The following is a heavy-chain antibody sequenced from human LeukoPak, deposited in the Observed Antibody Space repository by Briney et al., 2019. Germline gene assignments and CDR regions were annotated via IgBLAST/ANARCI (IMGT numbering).Heavy chain of an antibody. V-gene: IGHV3-23*01. CDR2: ISGSGGST. Sequence: GGSLRLSCAASGFTFSSYAMSWVRQAPGKGLEWVSAISGSGGSTYYADSVKGRFTISRDNSKNTLFLQMNSLRAEDTALYYCAKDGSGTYYNYFDYWGQGTLVTVSS. CDR1: GFTFSSYA. CDR3: AKDGSGTYYNYFDY. J-gene: IGHJ4*02. D-gene: IGHD3-10*01.